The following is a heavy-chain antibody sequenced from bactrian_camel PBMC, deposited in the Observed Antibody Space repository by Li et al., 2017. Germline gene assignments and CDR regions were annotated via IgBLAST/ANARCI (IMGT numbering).Heavy chain of an antibody. CDR2: IKSGFSTT. V-gene: IGHV3-2*01. J-gene: IGHJ4*01. D-gene: IGHD6*01. Sequence: HVQLVESGGGSVQSGGSLRLSCAASGIRYSTWCLGWFRQAPGKGLEWVSSIKSGFSTTFYTYSVKGRFTISRDNAKNLLYLQMNSLKTEDTGVYYCATGSYDGGWYALNYWGQGTQVTVS. CDR3: ATGSYDGGWYALNY. CDR1: GIRYSTWC.